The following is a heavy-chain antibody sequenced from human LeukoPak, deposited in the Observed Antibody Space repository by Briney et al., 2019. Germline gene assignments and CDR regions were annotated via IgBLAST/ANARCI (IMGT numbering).Heavy chain of an antibody. CDR3: AATLTVTTGSTYYGMDV. D-gene: IGHD4-17*01. CDR1: GFTFTSSA. Sequence: SVKVSCKASGFTFTSSAVQWVRQARGQRLEWIGWIVVGSGHTNYAQKFQERVTISRDMSTSTAYMELYSLGSEDTAVYYCAATLTVTTGSTYYGMDVWGQGTTVTVSS. V-gene: IGHV1-58*01. J-gene: IGHJ6*02. CDR2: IVVGSGHT.